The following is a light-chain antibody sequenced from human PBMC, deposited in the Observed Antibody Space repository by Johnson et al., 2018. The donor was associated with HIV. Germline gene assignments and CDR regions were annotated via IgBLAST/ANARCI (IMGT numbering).Light chain of an antibody. J-gene: IGLJ1*01. CDR3: GTWDSSLSVSYV. V-gene: IGLV1-51*01. Sequence: VLTQPPSVSAAPGQKVTISCSGNYSNIGINFVSWYQQVPGTAPKLLIYDNNKRPSGIPDRFSASKSGTSATLGITALQPGDEADYYCGTWDSSLSVSYVFGIGTKVTVL. CDR1: YSNIGINF. CDR2: DNN.